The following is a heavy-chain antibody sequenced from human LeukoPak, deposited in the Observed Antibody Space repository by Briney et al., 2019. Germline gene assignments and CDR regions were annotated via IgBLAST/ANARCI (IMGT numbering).Heavy chain of an antibody. J-gene: IGHJ6*02. CDR3: ARDLGFGTYYYGMDV. CDR2: IRQDGSEI. Sequence: PGGSLRLSCAASGFTFSSYWMTWVRQAPGKGLEWVANIRQDGSEIYYVDSVKGRFTISRDNAKNSLYLQMNSLRAEDTAVYYCARDLGFGTYYYGMDVWGQGTTVTVSS. V-gene: IGHV3-7*01. CDR1: GFTFSSYW. D-gene: IGHD3-10*01.